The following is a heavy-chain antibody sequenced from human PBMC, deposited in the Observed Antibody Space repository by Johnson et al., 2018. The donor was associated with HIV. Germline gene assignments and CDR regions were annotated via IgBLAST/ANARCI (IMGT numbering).Heavy chain of an antibody. Sequence: VQLVESGGGLVQPGGSLRLSCAASGFTFSSYWMSWVRQSPGKGLEWVANIKQDGSEEYYVDSVKGRFTISRDNAKNSLYLQTNSLRAEDTAVYYCALEAVRSTDAFDIWGQGTMVTVSS. V-gene: IGHV3-7*05. CDR3: ALEAVRSTDAFDI. CDR2: IKQDGSEE. J-gene: IGHJ3*02. D-gene: IGHD3-10*01. CDR1: GFTFSSYW.